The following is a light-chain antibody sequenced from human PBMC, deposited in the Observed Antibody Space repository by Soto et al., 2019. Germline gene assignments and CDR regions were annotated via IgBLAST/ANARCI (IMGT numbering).Light chain of an antibody. V-gene: IGLV2-14*01. CDR3: SSYTSSSTLV. CDR1: SSDIGVYNY. CDR2: EVT. Sequence: QSALTQPASVSGSLGQSITISCTGSSSDIGVYNYVSWYQQHPGKAPKLMIYEVTNRPSGVSNRFSGSKTGNPASLTISGLQAEDEAEYHCSSYTSSSTLVFGGGTKLTVL. J-gene: IGLJ3*02.